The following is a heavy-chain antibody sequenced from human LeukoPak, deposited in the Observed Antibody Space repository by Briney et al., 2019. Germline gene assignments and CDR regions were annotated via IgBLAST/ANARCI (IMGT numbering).Heavy chain of an antibody. CDR3: ATGCRGGSCTDSGFDY. J-gene: IGHJ4*02. V-gene: IGHV3-23*01. CDR2: LSGSGDNT. Sequence: GGSLRLSCAASGFTFSNYAMNWVRQAPGKGLEWVSGLSGSGDNTFYADSVKGRFTISGDNSKYTLYLQMSSLRAEDTAVYYCATGCRGGSCTDSGFDYWGQGTLVTVSS. CDR1: GFTFSNYA. D-gene: IGHD2-15*01.